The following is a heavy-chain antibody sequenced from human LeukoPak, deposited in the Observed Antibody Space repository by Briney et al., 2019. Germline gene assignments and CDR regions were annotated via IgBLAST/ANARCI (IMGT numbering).Heavy chain of an antibody. V-gene: IGHV3-21*01. CDR3: ARDLSVFDY. D-gene: IGHD4-17*01. CDR2: ISGSSTYI. Sequence: GWSLRLSCAASGFTFNTYSMHWVRQAPGKGLEWVSSISGSSTYIYYADSVKGRFTISRDNAKNSLYLQMNSLRAEDTAVYYCARDLSVFDYWGQGTLVTVSS. J-gene: IGHJ4*02. CDR1: GFTFNTYS.